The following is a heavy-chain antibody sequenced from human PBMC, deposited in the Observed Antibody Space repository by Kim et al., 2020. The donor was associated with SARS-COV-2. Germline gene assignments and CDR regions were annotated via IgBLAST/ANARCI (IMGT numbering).Heavy chain of an antibody. J-gene: IGHJ4*02. D-gene: IGHD6-13*01. CDR3: ARDKGAAAGEFDY. Sequence: YAQKFQGRVTITADESTSTAYMELSSLRSEDTAVYYCARDKGAAAGEFDYWGQGTLVTVSS. V-gene: IGHV1-69*01.